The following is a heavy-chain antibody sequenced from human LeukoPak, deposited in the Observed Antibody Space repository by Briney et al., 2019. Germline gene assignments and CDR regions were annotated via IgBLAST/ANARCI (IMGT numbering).Heavy chain of an antibody. CDR2: INPNSGGT. CDR1: GYTFTGYY. D-gene: IGHD3-22*01. J-gene: IGHJ6*02. CDR3: ARDCPSNLGDYYDSTGLDV. Sequence: ASVKVSCKASGYTFTGYYMHWVRQAPGQGLEWMGWINPNSGGTNYAQKFQGWVTMTRDTSISTAYMELSRLRSDDTAVYYCARDCPSNLGDYYDSTGLDVWGQGTTVTVSS. V-gene: IGHV1-2*04.